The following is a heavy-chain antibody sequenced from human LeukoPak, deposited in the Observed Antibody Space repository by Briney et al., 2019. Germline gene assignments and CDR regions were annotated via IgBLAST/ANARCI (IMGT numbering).Heavy chain of an antibody. D-gene: IGHD3-10*01. V-gene: IGHV1-2*02. Sequence: ASVKVSCKASGGTFSSYAISWVRQAPGQGLEWMGWIKPNSGGTRSAQKFQGRVTMTRDTSVSTAYMELSSLRYDDTAVYYCATNILVRDIINWFDPWGQGTLVTVSS. CDR1: GGTFSSYA. CDR3: ATNILVRDIINWFDP. CDR2: IKPNSGGT. J-gene: IGHJ5*02.